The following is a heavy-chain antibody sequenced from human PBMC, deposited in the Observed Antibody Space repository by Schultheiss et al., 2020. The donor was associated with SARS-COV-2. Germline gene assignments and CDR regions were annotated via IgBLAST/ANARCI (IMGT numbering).Heavy chain of an antibody. CDR1: GGSISSYS. Sequence: SETLSLTCSVSGGSISSYSWTWIRQPPGKGLEWIGYVYYSGSTDYDPSLKSRVTISVDTSKNQFSLKLSSVTAADTAVYYCARSYYPHPHPTLSFTMDVWGQGTPVTVSS. J-gene: IGHJ6*02. CDR2: VYYSGST. D-gene: IGHD1-26*01. CDR3: ARSYYPHPHPTLSFTMDV. V-gene: IGHV4-59*01.